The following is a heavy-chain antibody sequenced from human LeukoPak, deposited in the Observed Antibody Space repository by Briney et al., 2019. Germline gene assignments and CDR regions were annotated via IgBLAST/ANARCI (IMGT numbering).Heavy chain of an antibody. CDR1: GGSISSSSYS. J-gene: IGHJ4*02. Sequence: PPETLSLTCTVSGGSISSSSYSWGWIRQPPGKGLEWIGSIYYSGSTYYNPSLKSRVTISVDTSKNQFSLKLSSVTAADTAVYYCARHQDIVVVPAAIDYWGQGTLVTVSS. CDR3: ARHQDIVVVPAAIDY. CDR2: IYYSGST. V-gene: IGHV4-39*01. D-gene: IGHD2-2*01.